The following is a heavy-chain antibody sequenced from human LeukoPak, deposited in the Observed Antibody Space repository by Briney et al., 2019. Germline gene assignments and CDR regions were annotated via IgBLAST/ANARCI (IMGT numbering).Heavy chain of an antibody. V-gene: IGHV4-59*01. D-gene: IGHD5-18*01. Sequence: PSETLSLTCTVSGGSISSYYWSWIRQPPGKGPEWMGYIYYSGSTNYNPSLKSRVTISVDTTKNQFSLKLSSVTAADTAVYYCARGQEVEHTSMITDPYYFDYWGQGTLVTVSS. CDR1: GGSISSYY. CDR2: IYYSGST. CDR3: ARGQEVEHTSMITDPYYFDY. J-gene: IGHJ4*02.